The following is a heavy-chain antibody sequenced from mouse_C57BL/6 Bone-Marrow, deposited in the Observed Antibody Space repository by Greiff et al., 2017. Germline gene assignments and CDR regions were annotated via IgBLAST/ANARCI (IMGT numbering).Heavy chain of an antibody. CDR1: GFTFSDYG. CDR2: ISNLAYSI. Sequence: EVKLVESGGGLVQPGGSLKLSCAASGFTFSDYGMAWVRQAPRKGPEWVAFISNLAYSIYYADTVTGRLTISRENDKNTLYLEMSSLRSEDTAMYYCARGGDDGYYGFDYWGQGTTLTVSS. V-gene: IGHV5-15*01. D-gene: IGHD2-3*01. J-gene: IGHJ2*01. CDR3: ARGGDDGYYGFDY.